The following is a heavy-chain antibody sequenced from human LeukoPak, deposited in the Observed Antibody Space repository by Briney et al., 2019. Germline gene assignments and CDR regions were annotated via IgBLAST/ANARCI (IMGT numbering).Heavy chain of an antibody. D-gene: IGHD2-15*01. J-gene: IGHJ4*02. CDR3: ARDIVSGPPFDY. Sequence: ASVKVSCKASGYTFTSYGFSWVRQAPGQGLEWMGWISAYNGDTNYAQKVQGRATMTTDTSTSTAYMELRSLRSDETAIYYCARDIVSGPPFDYWGQGTLVTVSS. CDR1: GYTFTSYG. V-gene: IGHV1-18*01. CDR2: ISAYNGDT.